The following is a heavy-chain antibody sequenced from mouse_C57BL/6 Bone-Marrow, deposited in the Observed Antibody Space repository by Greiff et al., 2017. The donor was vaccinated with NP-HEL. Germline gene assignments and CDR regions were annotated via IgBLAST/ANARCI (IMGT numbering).Heavy chain of an antibody. CDR2: IYPGDGDT. J-gene: IGHJ3*01. Sequence: QVHVKQSGPELVKPGASVKISCKASGYAFSSSWMNWVKQRPGKGLEWIGRIYPGDGDTNYNGKFKGKATLTADKSSSTAYMQLSSLTSEDSAVYFCARSRGLPAYWGQGTLVTVSA. V-gene: IGHV1-82*01. CDR1: GYAFSSSW. CDR3: ARSRGLPAY. D-gene: IGHD2-4*01.